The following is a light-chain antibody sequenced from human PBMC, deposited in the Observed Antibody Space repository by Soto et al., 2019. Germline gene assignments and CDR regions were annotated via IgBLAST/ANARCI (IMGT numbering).Light chain of an antibody. V-gene: IGKV3-15*01. CDR2: GAS. CDR3: QQYNNWPPGF. CDR1: QSVSSN. Sequence: EIVMTQSPATLSVSPGERATLSCRASQSVSSNLAWYQQKPGQAPRLLIYGASTRATGIPARFSGSGSGTEFTLTISILQSEDFAVYYCQQYNNWPPGFFGQGTKLEIK. J-gene: IGKJ2*01.